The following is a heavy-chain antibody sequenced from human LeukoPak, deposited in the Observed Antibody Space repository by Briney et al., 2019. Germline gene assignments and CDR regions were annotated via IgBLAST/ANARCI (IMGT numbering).Heavy chain of an antibody. J-gene: IGHJ6*02. V-gene: IGHV4-34*01. CDR2: INHSGST. CDR1: GGSFSGYY. Sequence: PSETLSLTCAVYGGSFSGYYWSWIRQPPGKGLEWIGEINHSGSTNYNPSLKSRVTISVDTSKNQFSLKLSSVTAADTAVYYCARSELRFSRPYYYGMDVWGQGTTVTVSS. D-gene: IGHD3-3*01. CDR3: ARSELRFSRPYYYGMDV.